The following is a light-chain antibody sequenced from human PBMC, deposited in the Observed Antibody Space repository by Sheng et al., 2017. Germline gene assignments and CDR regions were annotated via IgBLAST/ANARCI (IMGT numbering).Light chain of an antibody. CDR3: QQYNNWPPGS. CDR1: QSVSSN. V-gene: IGKV3D-15*01. CDR2: GAS. Sequence: EIVMTQSPATLSXSPGERATLSCRASQSVSSNLAWYQQKPGQAPRLLIYGASTRATGIPARFSGSGSGTEFTLTISSLQSEDFAVYYCQQYNNWPPGSFGQGTKLEIK. J-gene: IGKJ2*03.